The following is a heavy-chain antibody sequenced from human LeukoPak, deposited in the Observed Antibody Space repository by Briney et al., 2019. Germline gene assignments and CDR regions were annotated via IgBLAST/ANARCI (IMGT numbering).Heavy chain of an antibody. D-gene: IGHD2-15*01. J-gene: IGHJ4*02. V-gene: IGHV3-21*01. CDR1: GFTFSSYC. Sequence: PGGSLRLSGAASGFTFSSYCMNWVRQAPGKGLEWVSSISSSSNYIYYADSVKGRFTISRDNAKNSLYLQMNSLRAEDTAVYYCARDLSAGVVVAAASDYWGQGTLVTVSS. CDR2: ISSSSNYI. CDR3: ARDLSAGVVVAAASDY.